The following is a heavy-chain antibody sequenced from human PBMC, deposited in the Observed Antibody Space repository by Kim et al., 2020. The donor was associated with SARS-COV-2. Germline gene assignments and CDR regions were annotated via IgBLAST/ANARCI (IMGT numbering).Heavy chain of an antibody. Sequence: YADPVKGRFTISRDKSKNTVYLQMTSLRADDLAQYYCAKGSSRDGYKFAFWGQGMSLTVSS. J-gene: IGHJ4*02. D-gene: IGHD5-12*01. V-gene: IGHV3-23*01. CDR3: AKGSSRDGYKFAF.